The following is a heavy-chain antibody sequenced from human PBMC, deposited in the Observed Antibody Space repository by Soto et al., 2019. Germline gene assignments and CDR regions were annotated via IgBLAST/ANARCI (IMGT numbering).Heavy chain of an antibody. CDR1: GGSISSGDYY. V-gene: IGHV4-30-4*01. D-gene: IGHD3-22*01. CDR2: IYYSGST. J-gene: IGHJ6*02. Sequence: SETLSLTCTVSGGSISSGDYYWSWIRQPPGKGLEWIGYIYYSGSTYYNPSLKSRVTIPVDTSKNQFSLKLSSVTAADTAVYYCARGYYYDSSGYSNPQDVWGQGTTVTVSS. CDR3: ARGYYYDSSGYSNPQDV.